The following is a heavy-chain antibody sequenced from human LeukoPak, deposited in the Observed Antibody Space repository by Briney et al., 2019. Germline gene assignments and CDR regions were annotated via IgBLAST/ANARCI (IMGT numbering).Heavy chain of an antibody. D-gene: IGHD1-26*01. CDR3: ARVPLEWEPNNWFDP. V-gene: IGHV4-59*01. CDR2: IYYSGST. CDR1: GGSISSYY. Sequence: SETLSLTCTVSGGSISSYYWSWIRQPPGKGLEWIGYIYYSGSTNYNPSLKSRVTISVDTSKNQFSLKLSSVTAADTAVYYCARVPLEWEPNNWFDPWGQGTLVTVSS. J-gene: IGHJ5*02.